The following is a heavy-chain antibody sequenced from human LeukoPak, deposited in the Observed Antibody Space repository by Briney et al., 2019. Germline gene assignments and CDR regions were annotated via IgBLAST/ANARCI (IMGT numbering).Heavy chain of an antibody. J-gene: IGHJ6*04. Sequence: ASVKVSCKASGGTFSSYTISWVRQAPAQGLGWMGWISAHIGDTNYAQKLQDRVTMTTDTSSNTAYLELRSLRSDDSAVYYCARGRNVMVIGDVWGKGTTVIVSS. D-gene: IGHD2/OR15-2a*01. CDR1: GGTFSSYT. CDR3: ARGRNVMVIGDV. V-gene: IGHV1-18*01. CDR2: ISAHIGDT.